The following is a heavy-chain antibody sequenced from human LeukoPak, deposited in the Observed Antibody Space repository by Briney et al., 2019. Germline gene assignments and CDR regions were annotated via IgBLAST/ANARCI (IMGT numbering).Heavy chain of an antibody. CDR1: GGSISSGGYY. CDR3: ARVPPSSITIFGVVIWSGYFDY. D-gene: IGHD3-3*01. CDR2: IYYSGST. J-gene: IGHJ4*02. Sequence: PSQTLSLTCTVSGGSISSGGYYWSWIRQHPGKGLEWIGYIYYSGSTYYNPSLKSRVTISVGTSKNQFSLKLSSVTAADTAVYYCARVPPSSITIFGVVIWSGYFDYWGQGTLVTVSS. V-gene: IGHV4-31*03.